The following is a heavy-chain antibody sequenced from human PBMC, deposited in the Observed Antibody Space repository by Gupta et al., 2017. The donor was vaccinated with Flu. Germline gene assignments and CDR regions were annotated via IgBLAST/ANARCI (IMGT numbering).Heavy chain of an antibody. CDR2: ISYDGSNK. CDR3: AKDYDSSGYYPFPRYYFDY. V-gene: IGHV3-30*18. J-gene: IGHJ4*02. CDR1: GFXFXSYG. Sequence: QVQLVESGGGVVQPGXXLRXSCAAXGFXFXSYGMXXVRQAXGKGLEWVAVISYDGSNKYYADSVKGRFTISRDNSKNTLYLQMNSLRAEDTAVYYCAKDYDSSGYYPFPRYYFDYWGQGTLVTVSS. D-gene: IGHD3-22*01.